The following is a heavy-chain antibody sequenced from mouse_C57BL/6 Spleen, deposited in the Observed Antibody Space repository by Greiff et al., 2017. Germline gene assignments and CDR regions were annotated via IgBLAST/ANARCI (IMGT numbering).Heavy chain of an antibody. D-gene: IGHD1-1*01. Sequence: EVQGVESGGGLVKPGGSLKLSCAASGFTFSDYGMHWVSQAPEKGLEWVAYISRGSSTIYYADTVKGRFTISSDNAKNTLFLQMTSLRSEDTAMYYCARNNYYGSRGYFDYWGQGTTLTVSS. CDR2: ISRGSSTI. J-gene: IGHJ2*01. V-gene: IGHV5-17*01. CDR1: GFTFSDYG. CDR3: ARNNYYGSRGYFDY.